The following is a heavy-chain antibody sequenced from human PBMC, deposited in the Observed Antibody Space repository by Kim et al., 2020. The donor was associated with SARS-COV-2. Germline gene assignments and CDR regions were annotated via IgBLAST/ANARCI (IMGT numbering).Heavy chain of an antibody. V-gene: IGHV3-74*01. D-gene: IGHD6-19*01. CDR3: ARGMYSSGWSYYYGMDV. CDR1: GFTFSSYW. CDR2: INSDGSST. J-gene: IGHJ6*02. Sequence: GGSLRLSCAASGFTFSSYWMHWVRQAPGKGLVWVSRINSDGSSTSYADSVKGRFTISRDNAKNTLYLQMNSLRAEDTAVYYCARGMYSSGWSYYYGMDVWGQGTTVTVSS.